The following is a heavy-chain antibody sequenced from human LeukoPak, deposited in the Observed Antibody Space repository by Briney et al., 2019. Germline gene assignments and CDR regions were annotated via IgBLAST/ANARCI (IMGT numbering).Heavy chain of an antibody. CDR3: ARSRVRGRYFDY. CDR1: GGSISSYY. V-gene: IGHV4-59*01. Sequence: AETLSLTCTVSGGSISSYYWSWIRQPPGKGLEWIGHINYSGSTNYNPSLKSRVTISVDTTKNQFSLKLSSVTAADTGVYYCARSRVRGRYFDYWGQGTLVTVSS. D-gene: IGHD3-10*01. CDR2: INYSGST. J-gene: IGHJ4*02.